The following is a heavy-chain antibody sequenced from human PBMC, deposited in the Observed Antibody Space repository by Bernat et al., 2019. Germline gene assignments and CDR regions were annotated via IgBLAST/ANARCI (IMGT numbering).Heavy chain of an antibody. J-gene: IGHJ6*02. CDR1: GFTFSSYS. CDR2: ISSSSSYI. Sequence: EVQLVESGGGLVKPGGSLRLSCAASGFTFSSYSMNWVRQAPGKGVEWVSSISSSSSYIYYADSVKGRFTISRDNAKNSLYLQMNSLRAEDTAVYYCARDRRDEMATIDLLVYYYYGMDVWGQGTTVTVSS. D-gene: IGHD5-24*01. V-gene: IGHV3-21*01. CDR3: ARDRRDEMATIDLLVYYYYGMDV.